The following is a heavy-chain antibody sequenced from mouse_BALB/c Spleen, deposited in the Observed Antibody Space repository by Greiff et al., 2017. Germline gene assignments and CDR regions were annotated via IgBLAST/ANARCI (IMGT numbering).Heavy chain of an antibody. V-gene: IGHV10-1*02. CDR1: GFTFNTYA. D-gene: IGHD2-3*01. Sequence: EVKLVESGGGLVQPKGSLKLSCAASGFTFNTYAMNWVRQAPGKGLEWVARIRSKSNNYATYYADTVKDRFTISRDDSQSMLYLQMNNLKTEDTAMYYCVSLYDGYYWYCDVWGAGTTGTVSS. CDR3: VSLYDGYYWYCDV. CDR2: IRSKSNNYAT. J-gene: IGHJ1*01.